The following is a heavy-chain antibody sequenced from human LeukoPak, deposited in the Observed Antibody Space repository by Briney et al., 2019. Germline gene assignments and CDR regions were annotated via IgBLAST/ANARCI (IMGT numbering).Heavy chain of an antibody. J-gene: IGHJ4*02. D-gene: IGHD3-9*01. CDR3: ARGAFDWLLASDYFDY. CDR1: GYTFTGYY. Sequence: ASVKVSFKASGYTFTGYYMHWVRQAPGQGLEWMGWINPNSGGTNYAQKFQGWVTMTRDTSISTAYMELSRLRSDDTAVYYCARGAFDWLLASDYFDYWGQGTLVTVSS. V-gene: IGHV1-2*04. CDR2: INPNSGGT.